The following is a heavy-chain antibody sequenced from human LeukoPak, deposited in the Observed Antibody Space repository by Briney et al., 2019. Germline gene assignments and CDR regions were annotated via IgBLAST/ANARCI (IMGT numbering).Heavy chain of an antibody. V-gene: IGHV3-48*04. CDR3: ARDNELELLFDY. CDR1: GFTFSSYS. D-gene: IGHD1-7*01. J-gene: IGHJ4*02. CDR2: ISSSSSTI. Sequence: GGSLTLSCTASGFTFSSYSMNWVRQARGKGLEWVSYISSSSSTIYYADSVKGRFNISRDNAKHSMYLQMNSLRAEDTAVYYCARDNELELLFDYWGQGTLVTVSS.